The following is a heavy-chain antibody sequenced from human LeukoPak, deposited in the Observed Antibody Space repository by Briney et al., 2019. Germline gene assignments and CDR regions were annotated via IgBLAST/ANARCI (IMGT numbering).Heavy chain of an antibody. V-gene: IGHV4-4*09. D-gene: IGHD6-6*01. CDR3: ARLSSSSFSFYYYYYMDV. CDR1: GGSISSYY. J-gene: IGHJ6*03. Sequence: PSETLSLTCTVSGGSISSYYWSWIRQPPGKGLEWIGYIYTSGSTNYNPSLKSRVTISVDTSKNQFSLKLSSVTAADTAVYYCARLSSSSFSFYYYYYMDVWGKGTTVTVSS. CDR2: IYTSGST.